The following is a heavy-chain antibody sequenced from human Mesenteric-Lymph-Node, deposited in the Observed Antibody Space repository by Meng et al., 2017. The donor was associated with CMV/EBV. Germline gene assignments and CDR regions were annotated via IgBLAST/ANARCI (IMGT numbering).Heavy chain of an antibody. V-gene: IGHV3-30*04. CDR3: ARESPQLYSYGMDV. CDR1: GFTFSSYA. J-gene: IGHJ6*02. CDR2: ISYDGSNK. D-gene: IGHD5-24*01. Sequence: GESLKISCAASGFTFSSYAMHWVRQAPGKGLEWVAVISYDGSNKYYADSVKGRFTISRDNSKNTLYLQMNSLRAEDTAVYYCARESPQLYSYGMDVWGQGITVTVSS.